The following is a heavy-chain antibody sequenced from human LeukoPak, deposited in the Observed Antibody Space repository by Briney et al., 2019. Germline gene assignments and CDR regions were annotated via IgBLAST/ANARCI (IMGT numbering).Heavy chain of an antibody. J-gene: IGHJ5*02. D-gene: IGHD3-10*01. CDR1: GFTFSSYA. CDR2: ISYDGTKK. Sequence: GGSLRLSCAASGFTFSSYAMHWVRQAPGKGLGWVAVISYDGTKKYYADSVKGRFTISRDNSKNTLYLQMNSLRAEDTAVYYCARDNRWGWFGELLYPDWFDPWGQGTLVTVSS. CDR3: ARDNRWGWFGELLYPDWFDP. V-gene: IGHV3-30*04.